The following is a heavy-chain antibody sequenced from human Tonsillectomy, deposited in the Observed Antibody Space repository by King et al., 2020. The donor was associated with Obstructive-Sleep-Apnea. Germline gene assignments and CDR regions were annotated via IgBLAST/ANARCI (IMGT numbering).Heavy chain of an antibody. CDR3: ARRYSGSYPFAY. CDR2: VYYTGNT. J-gene: IGHJ4*02. D-gene: IGHD1-26*01. CDR1: GSSTTSSSYY. Sequence: QLQESGPGLVKPSETLSLTCTVSGSSTTSSSYYWGWIRQPPGKGLEWIVSVYYTGNTYYNPSLKTPVTISIDTSKSQFSLELNSVTAADTAIYYCARRYSGSYPFAYWGQGTLVTVSS. V-gene: IGHV4-39*01.